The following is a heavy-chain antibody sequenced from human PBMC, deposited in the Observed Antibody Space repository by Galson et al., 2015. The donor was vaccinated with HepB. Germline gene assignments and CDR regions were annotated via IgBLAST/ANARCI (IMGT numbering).Heavy chain of an antibody. CDR3: AREGMAAVTNPVDH. CDR1: GGTFSTYA. CDR2: SIPILRTA. Sequence: SVKVSCKASGGTFSTYAISWVRQAPGRGLEWMGGSIPILRTANYAQKLQGRVTITADESTSTAYMELRSLRSEDTAVYYCAREGMAAVTNPVDHWGQGTLVTVSS. J-gene: IGHJ4*02. D-gene: IGHD6-13*01. V-gene: IGHV1-69*13.